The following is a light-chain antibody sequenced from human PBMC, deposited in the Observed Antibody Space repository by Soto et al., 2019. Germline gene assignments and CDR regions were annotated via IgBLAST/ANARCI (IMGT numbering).Light chain of an antibody. CDR3: GSYTSSSTLV. J-gene: IGLJ2*01. CDR2: EVS. V-gene: IGLV2-14*01. Sequence: QSALTQPASVSGSPGQSITISCTETSSDVGGYNYVSWYQQHPGKAHKLMIYEVSNRPAGVSNRFSGSKSGNTASLTISGFQAEDAADYYCGSYTSSSTLVFGGGTKLTVL. CDR1: SSDVGGYNY.